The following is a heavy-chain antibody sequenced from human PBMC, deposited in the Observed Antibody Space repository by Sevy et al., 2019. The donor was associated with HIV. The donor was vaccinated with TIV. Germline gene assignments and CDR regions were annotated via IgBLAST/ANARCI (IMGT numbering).Heavy chain of an antibody. CDR2: FDPEDGER. CDR1: GYTLTALS. J-gene: IGHJ6*03. V-gene: IGHV1-24*01. Sequence: ASVKVSCKVSGYTLTALSMHWVRQAPGEGLEWMGCFDPEDGERIYPQKFQGRVTMTEDTSTDTAYMELSSLGSYDTAVYYCATTHPIKIVGATRGYSDFKDVWGKGSTVTVSS. D-gene: IGHD1-26*01. CDR3: ATTHPIKIVGATRGYSDFKDV.